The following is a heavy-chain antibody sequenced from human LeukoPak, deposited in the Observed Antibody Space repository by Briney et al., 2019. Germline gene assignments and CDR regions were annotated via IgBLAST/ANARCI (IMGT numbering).Heavy chain of an antibody. Sequence: SETLSLTCTVSGGSISSYYWSWIRQPPGKGLEWIGYIYYSGSTNSNPSLKSRVTISVDTSNNQFSLKLNSVTAADTAVYYCARHESAVGALFYWGQGVLVTVSS. V-gene: IGHV4-59*08. CDR2: IYYSGST. J-gene: IGHJ4*02. CDR3: ARHESAVGALFY. CDR1: GGSISSYY. D-gene: IGHD1-26*01.